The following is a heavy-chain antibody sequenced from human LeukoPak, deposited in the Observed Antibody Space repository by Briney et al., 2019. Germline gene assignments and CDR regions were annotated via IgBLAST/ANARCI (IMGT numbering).Heavy chain of an antibody. J-gene: IGHJ4*02. D-gene: IGHD1-14*01. Sequence: GGSLRLSCAASGFTFSSYWMHSVRHVPGKGLVWVSRINPGGSSTAYAEPVKGRFTISRDNAKNTLYLQMDSLRAEDTAIYYCARSNQADDYWGQGTLVTVSS. CDR3: ARSNQADDY. V-gene: IGHV3-74*01. CDR2: INPGGSST. CDR1: GFTFSSYW.